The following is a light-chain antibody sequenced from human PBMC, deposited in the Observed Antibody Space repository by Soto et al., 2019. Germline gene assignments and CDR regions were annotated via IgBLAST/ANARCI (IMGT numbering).Light chain of an antibody. Sequence: EIVLTQSPGTLSLSPGERVTLSCRASQSVSSCYLAWYQQKPGQAPRLLIYGASTRATGIPDRFSGSGSVKAVSLTISRLAHEDCAVYYCQRYDSSLYTVGEGTKLEIK. V-gene: IGKV3-20*01. J-gene: IGKJ2*01. CDR2: GAS. CDR1: QSVSSCY. CDR3: QRYDSSLYT.